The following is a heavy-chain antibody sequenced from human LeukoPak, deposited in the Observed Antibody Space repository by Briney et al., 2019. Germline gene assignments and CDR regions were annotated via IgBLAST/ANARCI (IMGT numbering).Heavy chain of an antibody. CDR1: GFTFSGYG. CDR2: ISYDGSNK. D-gene: IGHD5-24*01. J-gene: IGHJ4*02. CDR3: AKDFGEMATTSCDY. V-gene: IGHV3-30*18. Sequence: GGSLRLSCAASGFTFSGYGMHWVRQAPGKGLEWVAVISYDGSNKYYADSVKGRFTISRDNSKNTLYLQMNSLRAEDTAVYYCAKDFGEMATTSCDYWGQGTLVTVSS.